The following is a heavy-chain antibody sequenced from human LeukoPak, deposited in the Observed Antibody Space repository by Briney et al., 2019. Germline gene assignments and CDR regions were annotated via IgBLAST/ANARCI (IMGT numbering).Heavy chain of an antibody. CDR1: GFTFSSYA. CDR3: AKDAWNSSGWYTYVVGSVPKYFDP. J-gene: IGHJ5*02. D-gene: IGHD6-13*01. Sequence: GGSLRLSCAASGFTFSSYAMSWVRQAPGKGLEWVSAISGSGGSTYYADSVKGRFTISRDNSKNTLYLQMNSLRAEDTAVYYCAKDAWNSSGWYTYVVGSVPKYFDPWGQGTLVTVSS. V-gene: IGHV3-23*01. CDR2: ISGSGGST.